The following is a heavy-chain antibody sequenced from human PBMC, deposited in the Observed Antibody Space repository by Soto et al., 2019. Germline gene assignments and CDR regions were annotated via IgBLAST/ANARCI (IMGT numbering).Heavy chain of an antibody. Sequence: GASVKVSCKASGYTFSDHAIHWVRQAPGQGLEWMGWINTGRGNTKSSQRFQGRVTITRDTSASTAYMELSSLGSEDTAVYYCARDYRGIPGGGSVDWFDPWGQGTLVTVSS. CDR3: ARDYRGIPGGGSVDWFDP. D-gene: IGHD2-15*01. CDR2: INTGRGNT. CDR1: GYTFSDHA. V-gene: IGHV1-3*04. J-gene: IGHJ5*02.